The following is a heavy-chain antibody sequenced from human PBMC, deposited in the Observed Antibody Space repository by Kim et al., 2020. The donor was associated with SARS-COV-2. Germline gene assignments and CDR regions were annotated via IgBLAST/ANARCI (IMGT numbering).Heavy chain of an antibody. D-gene: IGHD3-16*01. CDR3: ARVTDVNNNWFDP. J-gene: IGHJ5*02. V-gene: IGHV1-69*01. Sequence: YAQKFQGRVTITADESTSTAYMELSSLRSEDTAVYYCARVTDVNNNWFDPWGQGTLVTVSS.